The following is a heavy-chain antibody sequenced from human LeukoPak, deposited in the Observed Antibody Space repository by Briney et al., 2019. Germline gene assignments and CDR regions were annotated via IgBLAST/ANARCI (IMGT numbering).Heavy chain of an antibody. J-gene: IGHJ6*03. V-gene: IGHV3-43*01. D-gene: IGHD2-2*01. Sequence: GGSLRPSCAASGFSFNDHTMHWVRQAPGKGLEWVSLISWDAGSTYYADSVKGRFTISRDNSKNSLYLQMNSLRTEDTALYYCAKDARYCGATTCYLGGYYYYMDVWGKGTTVTVSS. CDR2: ISWDAGST. CDR3: AKDARYCGATTCYLGGYYYYMDV. CDR1: GFSFNDHT.